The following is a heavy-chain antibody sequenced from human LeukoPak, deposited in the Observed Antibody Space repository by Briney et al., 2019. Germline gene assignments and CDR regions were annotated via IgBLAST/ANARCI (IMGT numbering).Heavy chain of an antibody. CDR3: ARTIFGVVIP. V-gene: IGHV4-39*01. J-gene: IGHJ5*02. D-gene: IGHD3-3*01. CDR2: IYYSGST. CDR1: GGSISSSSYY. Sequence: SETLSLTCTVSGGSISSSSYYWGWIRQPPGKGLEWIGSIYYSGSTCYNPSLKSRVTISVDTSKNQFSLKLSSVTAADTAVYYCARTIFGVVIPWGQGTLVTVSS.